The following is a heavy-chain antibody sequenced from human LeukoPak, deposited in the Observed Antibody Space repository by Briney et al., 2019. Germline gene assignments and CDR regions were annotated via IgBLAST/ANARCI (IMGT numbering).Heavy chain of an antibody. V-gene: IGHV3-21*01. CDR2: ISSSSSYI. J-gene: IGHJ3*02. D-gene: IGHD3-10*01. CDR1: GFTFSSYS. CDR3: ARDHPPGSRAFDI. Sequence: GGSLRLSCAASGFTFSSYSMNWVRQAPGKGLEWVSSISSSSSYIYYADSVKGRFTISRDNAKNSLYLQMNSLRAEDTAVYYCARDHPPGSRAFDIWGQGTMVTVSS.